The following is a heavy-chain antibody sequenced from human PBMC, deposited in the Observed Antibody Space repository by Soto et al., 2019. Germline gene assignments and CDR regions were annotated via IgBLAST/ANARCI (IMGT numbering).Heavy chain of an antibody. Sequence: GESLKISCQGSGYSFTSYWIGWVRQMPGKGLEWMGIIYPGDSDTRYSPSFQGQVTISADKSISTAYLQWSSLKASDTAMYYCARHVAVAGTDYYYGMDVWGQGTTVTVSS. CDR1: GYSFTSYW. V-gene: IGHV5-51*01. CDR3: ARHVAVAGTDYYYGMDV. J-gene: IGHJ6*02. CDR2: IYPGDSDT. D-gene: IGHD6-19*01.